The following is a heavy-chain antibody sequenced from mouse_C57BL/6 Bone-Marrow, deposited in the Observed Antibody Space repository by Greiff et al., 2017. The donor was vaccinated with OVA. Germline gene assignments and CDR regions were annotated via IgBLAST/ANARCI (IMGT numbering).Heavy chain of an antibody. CDR3: ARHDCYGRSYDAMDY. J-gene: IGHJ4*01. CDR2: INPSSGYT. CDR1: GYTFTSYT. Sequence: QVQLQQSGAELARPGASVKMSCKASGYTFTSYTMHWVKQRPGQGLEWIGYINPSSGYTKYNQKFKDKATLTADKSSSTAYMQLSSLTSEDSAVYYCARHDCYGRSYDAMDYWGQGTSVTVSS. V-gene: IGHV1-4*01. D-gene: IGHD1-1*01.